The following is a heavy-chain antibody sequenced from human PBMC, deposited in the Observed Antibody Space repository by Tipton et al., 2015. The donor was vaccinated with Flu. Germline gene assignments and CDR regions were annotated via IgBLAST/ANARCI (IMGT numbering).Heavy chain of an antibody. J-gene: IGHJ5*02. CDR1: GYSISSGYY. CDR3: ARHGYYDILTGYYSWFDP. V-gene: IGHV4-38-2*01. D-gene: IGHD3-9*01. CDR2: IYHSGST. Sequence: TLSLTCAVSGYSISSGYYWGWIRQPPGKGLEWIGSIYHSGSTYYNPSLKSRVTISVDTSKNQFSLKLSPVTAADTAVYYCARHGYYDILTGYYSWFDPRGQGTLVTVSS.